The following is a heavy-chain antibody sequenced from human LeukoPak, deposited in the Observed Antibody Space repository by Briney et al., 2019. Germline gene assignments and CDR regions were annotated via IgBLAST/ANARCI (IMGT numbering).Heavy chain of an antibody. J-gene: IGHJ4*02. CDR1: GLTFSSHW. CDR2: ITNDGSST. Sequence: GGSLRLSCAASGLTFSSHWMHWVRQAPGKGLVWVSRITNDGSSTTYADSVKGRFTISRDNAKNMLYLQVRSLRAEDTSVYYCAAPQGGNPAYWGQGTLVTVSS. D-gene: IGHD1-14*01. CDR3: AAPQGGNPAY. V-gene: IGHV3-74*01.